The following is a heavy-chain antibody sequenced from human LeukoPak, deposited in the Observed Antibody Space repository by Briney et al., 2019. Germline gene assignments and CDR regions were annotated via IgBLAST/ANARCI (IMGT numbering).Heavy chain of an antibody. V-gene: IGHV7-4-1*02. CDR1: GYTFTSYS. CDR3: ARVVPPYAYESSGLTYDAFDI. J-gene: IGHJ3*02. CDR2: INTNTGNP. Sequence: AAVKVSCKACGYTFTSYSMNWVRQAPGQGLEWLGWINTNTGNPTYAQGFTGRFVFSFDTSVSTAYLEISSLKAEDTAGYYCARVVPPYAYESSGLTYDAFDIWGQGTMVTVSS. D-gene: IGHD3-22*01.